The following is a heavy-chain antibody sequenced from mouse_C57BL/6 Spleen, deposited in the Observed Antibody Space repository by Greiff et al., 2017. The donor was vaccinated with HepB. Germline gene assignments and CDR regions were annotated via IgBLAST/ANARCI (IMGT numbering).Heavy chain of an antibody. Sequence: QVQLKQPGAELVKPGASVKVSCKASGYTFTSYWMHWVKQRPGQGLEWIGRFHPSDSDTNYNQKFKGKATLTVDKSSSTAYMQLSSLTSEDSAVYYCAISTTVVAKGFDYWGQGTTLTVSS. V-gene: IGHV1-74*01. CDR1: GYTFTSYW. CDR2: FHPSDSDT. D-gene: IGHD1-1*01. CDR3: AISTTVVAKGFDY. J-gene: IGHJ2*01.